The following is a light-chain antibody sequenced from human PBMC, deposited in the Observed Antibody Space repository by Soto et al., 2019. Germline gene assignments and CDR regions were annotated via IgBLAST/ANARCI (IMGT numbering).Light chain of an antibody. Sequence: QPVLTQPPSASGSPRQSVSISCTGTSSDVGGYNFVSWYQQHPGKAPKLMIYEVTKRPSGVPDRFSGSKSGNTASLTVSGLQAEDEADYYCSSYAGSNNLVFGGGTKLTVL. V-gene: IGLV2-8*01. CDR3: SSYAGSNNLV. CDR2: EVT. CDR1: SSDVGGYNF. J-gene: IGLJ2*01.